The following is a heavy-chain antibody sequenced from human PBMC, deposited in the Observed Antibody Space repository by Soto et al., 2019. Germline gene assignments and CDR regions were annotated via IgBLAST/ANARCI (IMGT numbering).Heavy chain of an antibody. V-gene: IGHV4-31*03. CDR3: ARAHVNFWSGYYRQNNWFDP. CDR2: IYYSGST. CDR1: GGSISSGGYY. D-gene: IGHD3-3*01. Sequence: QVQLQESGPGLVKPSQTLSLTCTVSGGSISSGGYYWSWIRQHPGKGLEWIGYIYYSGSTYYNPSLKSRVTISVDTSKNQFSLKLSSVTAADTAVYYCARAHVNFWSGYYRQNNWFDPWGQGTLVTVSS. J-gene: IGHJ5*02.